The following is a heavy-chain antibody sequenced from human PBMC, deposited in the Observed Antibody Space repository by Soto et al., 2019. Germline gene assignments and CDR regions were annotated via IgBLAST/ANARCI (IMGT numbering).Heavy chain of an antibody. CDR1: GGSFSGYY. CDR2: INHSGST. J-gene: IGHJ4*02. V-gene: IGHV4-34*01. D-gene: IGHD6-6*01. CDR3: ARGQTSAAARPNWYYFDY. Sequence: SETLSLTCAVYGGSFSGYYWSWIRQPPGKGLEWIGEINHSGSTNYNPSLKSRVTISVDTSKNQFSLKLSSVTAADTAVYYCARGQTSAAARPNWYYFDYWGQGTLVTVSS.